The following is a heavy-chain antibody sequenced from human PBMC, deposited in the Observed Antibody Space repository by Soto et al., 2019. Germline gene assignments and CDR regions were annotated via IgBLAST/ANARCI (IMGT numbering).Heavy chain of an antibody. J-gene: IGHJ4*02. CDR3: AKVHWELLRRARPQDY. Sequence: PGGSLRLFSAASGFTFTRYAMSCVRQAPGKGLEWGSIISGSSDTTYSADTVKSRFTNSRDTSKKTLYLQMNTLRAENTAVNYFAKVHWELLRRARPQDYWGRGSMVTVSS. CDR1: GFTFTRYA. CDR2: ISGSSDTT. V-gene: IGHV3-23*01. D-gene: IGHD1-26*01.